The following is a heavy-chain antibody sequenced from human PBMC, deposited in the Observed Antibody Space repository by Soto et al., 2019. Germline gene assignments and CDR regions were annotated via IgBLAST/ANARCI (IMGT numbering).Heavy chain of an antibody. D-gene: IGHD3-3*01. CDR3: ARWSYLDY. Sequence: PVGSLRLSCAASGFSFGSYALSWVRQAPGKGMEWVSTMSGSDIKTFSSDSVKGRFSISRDTSQSTLYLQMNSRRADDTAMYYCARWSYLDYRGQGTRVTVSS. V-gene: IGHV3-23*01. CDR2: MSGSDIKT. J-gene: IGHJ4*02. CDR1: GFSFGSYA.